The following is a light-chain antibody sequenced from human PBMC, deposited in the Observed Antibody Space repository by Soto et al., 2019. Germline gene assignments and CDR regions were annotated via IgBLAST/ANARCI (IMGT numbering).Light chain of an antibody. V-gene: IGLV2-14*01. CDR2: GVT. Sequence: QSVLTQPASVSGSPGQSITISCTGTCSDVGGYNYVSWYQQHPGKAPKLMIYGVTNRPSGVSNRFSGSKSGNTASLTISGLQAEDEADYYCSSYTSSTTLSVVFGGGTKVTVL. CDR1: CSDVGGYNY. J-gene: IGLJ2*01. CDR3: SSYTSSTTLSVV.